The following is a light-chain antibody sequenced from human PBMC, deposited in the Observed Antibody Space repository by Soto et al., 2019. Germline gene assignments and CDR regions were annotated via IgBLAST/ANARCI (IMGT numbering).Light chain of an antibody. V-gene: IGKV1-33*01. CDR3: QQYDNPPLT. Sequence: IQMTQAPSSLSASVGDRGTITFQASQDISNYLNWYQQKPGKAPKLLIYDASNLETGVPSRFSGSGSGTDFTFTISGLQSEDIASYYCQQYDNPPLTFGGGAKVDVK. CDR1: QDISNY. CDR2: DAS. J-gene: IGKJ4*01.